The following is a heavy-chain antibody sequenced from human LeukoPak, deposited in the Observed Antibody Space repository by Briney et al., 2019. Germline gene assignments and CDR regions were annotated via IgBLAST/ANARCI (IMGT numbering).Heavy chain of an antibody. D-gene: IGHD2-2*01. Sequence: GASVKVSCKASGYTFTGYYVHWVRQAPGQGLEWMGWINPNSGGTNCAQKFQGRVTMTRDTSISTAYMELSRLRSDDTAVYYCARDFIVVVPAGFDPWGQGTLVTVSS. J-gene: IGHJ5*02. CDR1: GYTFTGYY. CDR2: INPNSGGT. CDR3: ARDFIVVVPAGFDP. V-gene: IGHV1-2*02.